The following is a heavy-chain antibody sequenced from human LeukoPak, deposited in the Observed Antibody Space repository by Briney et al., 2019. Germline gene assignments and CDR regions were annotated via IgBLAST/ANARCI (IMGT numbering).Heavy chain of an antibody. CDR2: INHSGST. CDR1: GGSFSGYY. V-gene: IGHV4-34*01. D-gene: IGHD3-16*02. J-gene: IGHJ6*02. CDR3: AREARDYVWGSYRTETYYYGMDV. Sequence: SETLSLTCAVHGGSFSGYYWSWIRQPPGKGLEWIGEINHSGSTNYNPSLKSRVTISVDTSKNQFSLKLSSVTAADTAVYYCAREARDYVWGSYRTETYYYGMDVWGQGTTVTVSS.